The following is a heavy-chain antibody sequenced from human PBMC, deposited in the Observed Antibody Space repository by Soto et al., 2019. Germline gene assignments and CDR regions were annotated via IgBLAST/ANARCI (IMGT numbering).Heavy chain of an antibody. CDR1: ELTVTKNF. Sequence: SGGSLRLSCAASELTVTKNFMSWVRQAPGKGLEWVSVIYDDGNTYYADSVRGRFAISRDTSKNTLYLQMNSLRAEDTAVYYCARTRLYDASGYYYYYYGMDVWGQGTTVTVSS. V-gene: IGHV3-53*01. CDR2: IYDDGNT. CDR3: ARTRLYDASGYYYYYYGMDV. D-gene: IGHD5-12*01. J-gene: IGHJ6*02.